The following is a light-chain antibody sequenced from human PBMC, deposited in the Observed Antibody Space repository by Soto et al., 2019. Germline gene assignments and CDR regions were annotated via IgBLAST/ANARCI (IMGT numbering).Light chain of an antibody. CDR3: QQAKSFPIT. Sequence: QMTQSPATRSGGVGCRFTRTSHPSQTISSWFAWYQQKPGKAPKLLIYKASSLESGVPSRFSGSGSGRDFTITVSSLQIQAFALYYCQQAKSFPITFGQGTRLEIK. CDR2: KAS. CDR1: QTISSW. J-gene: IGKJ5*01. V-gene: IGKV1-5*03.